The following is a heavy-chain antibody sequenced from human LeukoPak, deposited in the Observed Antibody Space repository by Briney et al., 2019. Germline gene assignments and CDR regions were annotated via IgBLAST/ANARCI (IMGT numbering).Heavy chain of an antibody. CDR3: ARDGRPPGLYFDS. CDR2: LNQDGSEK. Sequence: GGSLRLSCAASEFPFSTYWMNWVRQAPGKGLEWVASLNQDGSEKKYVDSVNGRFTISRDNAKNSVSLQMNSLRVEDSAVYYCARDGRPPGLYFDSWGQGTLVTVSS. CDR1: EFPFSTYW. D-gene: IGHD3/OR15-3a*01. J-gene: IGHJ4*02. V-gene: IGHV3-7*01.